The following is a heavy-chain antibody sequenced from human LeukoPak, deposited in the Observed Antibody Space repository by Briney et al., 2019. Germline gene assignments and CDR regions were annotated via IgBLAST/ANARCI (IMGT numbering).Heavy chain of an antibody. V-gene: IGHV3-23*01. CDR1: GFTFGGFA. Sequence: GGSLRLSCAASGFTFGGFAMSWVRRTPGKGLEWVSGISGSGDNTLYAASVKGRFTISRDNSKNTMYLQMNSLRVEDTAVYYCATITAASASGYWGQGTLVTVSS. D-gene: IGHD6-13*01. J-gene: IGHJ4*02. CDR2: ISGSGDNT. CDR3: ATITAASASGY.